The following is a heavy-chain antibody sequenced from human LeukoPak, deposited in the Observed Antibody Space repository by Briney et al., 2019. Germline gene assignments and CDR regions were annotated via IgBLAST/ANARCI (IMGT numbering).Heavy chain of an antibody. J-gene: IGHJ4*02. V-gene: IGHV4-59*01. D-gene: IGHD3-22*01. Sequence: PSETLSLTCSVSGGSISSYYWSWIRQPPGKGLELIAYMYHRGSTNYNPSLESRVTISVDTSQNQFSLKLTSVTAADTAVYYCARGGFYYYDSTGYYTNWGQGTLVTVSS. CDR3: ARGGFYYYDSTGYYTN. CDR2: MYHRGST. CDR1: GGSISSYY.